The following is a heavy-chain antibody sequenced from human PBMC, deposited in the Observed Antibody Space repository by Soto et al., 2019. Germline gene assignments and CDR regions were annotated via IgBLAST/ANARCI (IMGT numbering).Heavy chain of an antibody. Sequence: ASVKVSCKASGFTFTSSAVQWVRQARGQRLEWIGWIVVGSGNTNYAQEFQERVTITGDMSTSTAYMELSSLRSEDTAVYYCAADTAAATPVWWFDPWGQGTLVTVSS. CDR1: GFTFTSSA. V-gene: IGHV1-58*01. CDR2: IVVGSGNT. D-gene: IGHD2-15*01. CDR3: AADTAAATPVWWFDP. J-gene: IGHJ5*02.